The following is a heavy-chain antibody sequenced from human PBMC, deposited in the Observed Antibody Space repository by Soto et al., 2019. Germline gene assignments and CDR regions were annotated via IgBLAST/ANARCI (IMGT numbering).Heavy chain of an antibody. Sequence: SVKVSCKASGGTFSSYAISWVRQAPGQGLEWMGGIIPIFGTANYAQKFQGRVTITADESTSTAYMELSSLRSEDTAVYYCARASRPYGSGSNAFDIWGQGTMVTVSS. J-gene: IGHJ3*02. CDR2: IIPIFGTA. D-gene: IGHD3-10*01. V-gene: IGHV1-69*13. CDR1: GGTFSSYA. CDR3: ARASRPYGSGSNAFDI.